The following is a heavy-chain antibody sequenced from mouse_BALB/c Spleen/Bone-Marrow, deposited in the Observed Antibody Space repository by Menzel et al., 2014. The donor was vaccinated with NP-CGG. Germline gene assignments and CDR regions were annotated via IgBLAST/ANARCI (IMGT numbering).Heavy chain of an antibody. CDR2: IDPANGNT. CDR1: GFNIKDTY. D-gene: IGHD2-4*01. CDR3: AMITTGAWFAY. Sequence: EVKLMESGAELVKPGASVKLSCTASGFNIKDTYMHWVKQRPEQGLEWIGRIDPANGNTKYDPKFQGKATITADTSSNTAYPQLSSLTSEDTAVYYCAMITTGAWFAYWGQGTLVTVSA. J-gene: IGHJ3*01. V-gene: IGHV14-3*02.